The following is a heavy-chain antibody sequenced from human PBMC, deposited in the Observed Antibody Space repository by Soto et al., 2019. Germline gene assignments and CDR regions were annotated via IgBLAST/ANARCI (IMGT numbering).Heavy chain of an antibody. V-gene: IGHV3-11*04. J-gene: IGHJ6*02. CDR2: ISSSGTGI. CDR3: ARPVSYYYGMDV. Sequence: PGGSLRLSCAASGFTSRDYYMTWIRQAPGKGLEWVSYISSSGTGIYYADSVKGRFTISRDNAKNSLYLQMNSLRAEDTAVYYCARPVSYYYGMDVWGQGTTVTVSS. CDR1: GFTSRDYY.